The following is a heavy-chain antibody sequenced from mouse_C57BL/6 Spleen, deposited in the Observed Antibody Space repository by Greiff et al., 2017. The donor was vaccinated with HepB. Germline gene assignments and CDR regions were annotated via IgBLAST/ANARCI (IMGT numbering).Heavy chain of an antibody. J-gene: IGHJ4*01. Sequence: QVQLQQPGAELVKPGASVKMSCKASGYTFTSYWITWVKQRPGQGLEWIGDIYPGSGSTNYNEKFKSKATLTVDTSSSTAYMQLSSLTSEDSAVDYCARRDYSNYVPYAMDYWGQGTSVTVSS. CDR1: GYTFTSYW. V-gene: IGHV1-55*01. CDR2: IYPGSGST. D-gene: IGHD2-5*01. CDR3: ARRDYSNYVPYAMDY.